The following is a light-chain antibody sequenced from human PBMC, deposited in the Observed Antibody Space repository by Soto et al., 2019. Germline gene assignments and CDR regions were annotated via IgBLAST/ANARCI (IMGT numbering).Light chain of an antibody. CDR2: GAS. J-gene: IGKJ3*01. V-gene: IGKV3-15*01. CDR1: QTINNN. CDR3: QKASSFPLT. Sequence: EIVMTQSPATLSVSPGEVATLSCRASQTINNNLAWYQQKPGQAPRLLIYGASRRATGVTARFSGSGSGTDFTLTINSLQPEDFATYYCQKASSFPLTCGPGTKVDI.